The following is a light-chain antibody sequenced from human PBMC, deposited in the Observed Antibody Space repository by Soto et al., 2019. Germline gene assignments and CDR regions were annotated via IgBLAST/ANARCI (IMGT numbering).Light chain of an antibody. V-gene: IGLV2-23*02. J-gene: IGLJ3*02. CDR3: CSYAGGFTWV. Sequence: QSAPTQTASVSGSPVQPIPISCPGTSVDVGGYNLVSWYQHHPGKAPKLIIYEVTKRPSGVSGRFSGSKSGRTASLTISGLQAEDEADYYCCSYAGGFTWVFGEGTKLTVL. CDR1: SVDVGGYNL. CDR2: EVT.